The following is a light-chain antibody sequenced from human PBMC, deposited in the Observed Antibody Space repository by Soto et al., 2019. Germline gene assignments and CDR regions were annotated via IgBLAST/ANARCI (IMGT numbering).Light chain of an antibody. CDR1: SGHSSYA. CDR3: QTWGTGIRV. Sequence: QLVLTQSPSASASLGASVKLTCTLSSGHSSYAIAWHQQQPEKGPRYLMKLNSDGSHSKGDGIPDRFSGSSSGAERYLTITSLPSEDEAEYYCQTWGTGIRVFGGGTQLTVL. V-gene: IGLV4-69*01. CDR2: LNSDGSH. J-gene: IGLJ3*02.